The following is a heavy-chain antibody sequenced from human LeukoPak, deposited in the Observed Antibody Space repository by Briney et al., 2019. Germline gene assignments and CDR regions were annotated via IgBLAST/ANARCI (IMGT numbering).Heavy chain of an antibody. Sequence: GGSLRLSCGGSGFIFREFDMTWVRQTAGRGLEWLSYIGESGSPVFYADSVKGRFSVSRDNAKKSLFLQMNGLRVEDTGIYYCARIGSTGTYNRDFQYWGPGTLVVVSS. V-gene: IGHV3-48*03. D-gene: IGHD1-26*01. J-gene: IGHJ1*01. CDR3: ARIGSTGTYNRDFQY. CDR1: GFIFREFD. CDR2: IGESGSPV.